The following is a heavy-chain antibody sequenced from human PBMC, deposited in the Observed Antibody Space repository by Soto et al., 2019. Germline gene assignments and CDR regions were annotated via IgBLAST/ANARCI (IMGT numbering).Heavy chain of an antibody. D-gene: IGHD2-15*01. Sequence: GGSLRLSCAASGFTVSSNYMSWVRQAPGKGLEWVSVIYSGGSTYYADSVKGRFTISRHNSKNTLYLQMNSLRAEDTAVYYCARSSGGDDAFAIRGQGKMVTVSS. J-gene: IGHJ3*02. CDR3: ARSSGGDDAFAI. CDR2: IYSGGST. CDR1: GFTVSSNY. V-gene: IGHV3-53*04.